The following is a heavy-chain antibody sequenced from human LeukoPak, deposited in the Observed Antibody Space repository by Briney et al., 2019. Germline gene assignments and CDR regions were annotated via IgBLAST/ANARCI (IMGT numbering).Heavy chain of an antibody. CDR3: ASGWYFGVVNA. V-gene: IGHV3-48*03. CDR2: ISSSGSTI. Sequence: PGGSLRLSCAASGFTFSSYEMNWVRQAPGKGLEWVSYISSSGSTIYYADSVKGRFTISRDNAKNSLYLQMNSLRAEDTAVYYCASGWYFGVVNAWGQGTLVTVSS. J-gene: IGHJ5*02. D-gene: IGHD3-3*01. CDR1: GFTFSSYE.